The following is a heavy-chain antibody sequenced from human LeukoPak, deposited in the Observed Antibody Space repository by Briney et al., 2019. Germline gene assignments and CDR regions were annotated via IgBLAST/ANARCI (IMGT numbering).Heavy chain of an antibody. Sequence: SVKVSCKASGGTFSSYAISWVRQAPGQGLEWMGGIIPIFGTANYAQKLQGRVTMTTDTSTSTAYMELRSLRSDDTAVYYCARDPRYCSSTSCSKNNWFDPWGQGTLVTVSP. CDR2: IIPIFGTA. D-gene: IGHD2-2*01. J-gene: IGHJ5*02. CDR3: ARDPRYCSSTSCSKNNWFDP. V-gene: IGHV1-69*05. CDR1: GGTFSSYA.